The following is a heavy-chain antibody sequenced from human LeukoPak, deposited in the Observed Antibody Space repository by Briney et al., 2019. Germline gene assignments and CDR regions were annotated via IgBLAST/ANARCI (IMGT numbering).Heavy chain of an antibody. CDR1: GGSMISYY. CDR2: MYDSVRI. J-gene: IGHJ4*02. V-gene: IGHV4-59*01. D-gene: IGHD1-26*01. CDR3: AGFRGVGATRRILDY. Sequence: PSETLSLTCTVSGGSMISYYWTWVRQTPGKGLEWIGYMYDSVRIHYNPSLESRITISLDTSKNQFSLKLRSVTAADTAVYYCAGFRGVGATRRILDYWGQGTLVTVSS.